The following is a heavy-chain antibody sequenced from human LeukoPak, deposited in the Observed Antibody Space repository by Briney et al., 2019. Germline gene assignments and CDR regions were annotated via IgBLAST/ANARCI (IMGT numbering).Heavy chain of an antibody. CDR2: ISPYNGNT. V-gene: IGHV1-18*01. D-gene: IGHD3-10*01. CDR3: ARTPRGLPSFNWFDP. Sequence: ASVKVSFKASGYTFTSYGINWVRQAAGQGLEWVGWISPYNGNTNSAQKLQGRVTMTTDTSTTTAYMELRSLISDDTAVYYCARTPRGLPSFNWFDPWGQGTLVTVSS. J-gene: IGHJ5*02. CDR1: GYTFTSYG.